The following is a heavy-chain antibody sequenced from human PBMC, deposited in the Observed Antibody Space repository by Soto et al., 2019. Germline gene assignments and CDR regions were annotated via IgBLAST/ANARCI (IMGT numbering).Heavy chain of an antibody. Sequence: GGSLRLSCAASGFTFTSYAMTWVRQVRGEGLQWVSSISKSGDSTYYADSVKGRFTTSRDNSKNTLYLQMNSLRAEDTALYYFAKGSFGFGYWGQVTLVTV. CDR2: ISKSGDST. CDR3: AKGSFGFGY. CDR1: GFTFTSYA. J-gene: IGHJ4*02. V-gene: IGHV3-23*01. D-gene: IGHD3-9*01.